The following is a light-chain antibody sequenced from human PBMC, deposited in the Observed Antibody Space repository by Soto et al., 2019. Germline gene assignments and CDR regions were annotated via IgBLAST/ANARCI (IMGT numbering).Light chain of an antibody. CDR3: QQSYTLSPLT. J-gene: IGKJ4*01. Sequence: DIQMTQPPSSLSAAVGDRVIITCRTSQSISNYLNWYPHKPGKAPKVLISAASNLQSGVPSRFSGRGSGTVFTLTISSLQPEDFATYFCQQSYTLSPLTFGGGTKVDLK. CDR1: QSISNY. CDR2: AAS. V-gene: IGKV1-39*01.